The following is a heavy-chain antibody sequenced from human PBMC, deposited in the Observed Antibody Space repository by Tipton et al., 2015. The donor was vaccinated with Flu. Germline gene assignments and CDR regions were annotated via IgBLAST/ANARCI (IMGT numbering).Heavy chain of an antibody. J-gene: IGHJ4*02. D-gene: IGHD3-10*01. CDR1: GGSLSSFY. V-gene: IGHV4-4*07. CDR2: IYSSGIT. CDR3: ARGSGSGTFVIFDY. Sequence: LRLSCTVSGGSLSSFYWTWIRQPAGKGLEWIGRIYSSGITKYNPSLKSRVTMSVDTSKNQFSLSLSSVAAADTAVYYCARGSGSGTFVIFDYWGQGTLVAVSS.